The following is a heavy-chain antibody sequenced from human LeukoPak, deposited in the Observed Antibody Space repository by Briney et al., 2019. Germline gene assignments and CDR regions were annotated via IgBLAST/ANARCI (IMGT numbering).Heavy chain of an antibody. CDR1: GGSISGFY. CDR2: ISTSGST. V-gene: IGHV4-4*07. D-gene: IGHD4-17*01. J-gene: IGHJ6*03. CDR3: ARGLPSYGDYVDYYFYMDV. Sequence: SETLSLTCTVSGGSISGFYWSWIRQPAGKGLQWIGRISTSGSTNYNPSLKSRVTMSVDRSTNEFSLTVRSVTAADTALYYCARGLPSYGDYVDYYFYMDVWGKGTTVTVSS.